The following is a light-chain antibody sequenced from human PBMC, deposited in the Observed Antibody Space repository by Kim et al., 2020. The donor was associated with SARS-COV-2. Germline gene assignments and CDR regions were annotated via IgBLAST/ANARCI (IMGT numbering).Light chain of an antibody. V-gene: IGKV1-33*01. CDR3: QQYHNLPYT. Sequence: DIQMTQSPSSLSASVGDRVTIACQASQDISNYLIWYQQKQGKAPKLLIYAASNLQTGVPSRFSGSGSGTDFAFTISSLQPEDIATYYYQQYHNLPYTFGQGTKLEI. CDR1: QDISNY. CDR2: AAS. J-gene: IGKJ2*01.